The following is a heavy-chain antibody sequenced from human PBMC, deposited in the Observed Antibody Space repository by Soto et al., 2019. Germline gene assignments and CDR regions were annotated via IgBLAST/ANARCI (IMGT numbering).Heavy chain of an antibody. D-gene: IGHD4-17*01. J-gene: IGHJ5*02. Sequence: SETLSLTCTVSGGSISSYYWSWIRQPPGKGLEWIGYIYYSGSTNYNPPLKSRVTISVDTPKNQFSLKLSSVTAADTAVYYCARREGRGDYAWNWFDPWGQGTLVTVSS. CDR2: IYYSGST. V-gene: IGHV4-59*08. CDR1: GGSISSYY. CDR3: ARREGRGDYAWNWFDP.